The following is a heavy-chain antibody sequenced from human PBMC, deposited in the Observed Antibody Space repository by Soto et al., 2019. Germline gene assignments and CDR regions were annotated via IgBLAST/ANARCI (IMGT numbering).Heavy chain of an antibody. J-gene: IGHJ4*02. V-gene: IGHV4-30-4*01. CDR2: IQVSGDT. Sequence: PSETLSLTCTVSGVSISSGGHYWSWIRQTPGKGLEWVGYIQVSGDTFYNPTLEGRVSMSVDTYNNQFSLDLTSVTAADTAVYYCVSDTSWSRPYWGPGTLVTVS. CDR3: VSDTSWSRPY. D-gene: IGHD2-15*01. CDR1: GVSISSGGHY.